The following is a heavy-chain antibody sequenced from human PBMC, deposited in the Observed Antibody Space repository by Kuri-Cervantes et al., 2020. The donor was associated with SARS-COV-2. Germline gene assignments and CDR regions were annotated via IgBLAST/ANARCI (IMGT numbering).Heavy chain of an antibody. CDR3: SSGGSQREWYY. CDR2: ISWDGVST. CDR1: GFTFGNYF. Sequence: GESLKISCATSGFTFGNYFMHWVRQRPGKGLEWVSLISWDGVSTYYADSVKGRFTISRDNSKDSLFLQMNSLRSEDTAFYYCSSGGSQREWYYWGQGTLVTVSS. D-gene: IGHD3-16*01. J-gene: IGHJ4*02. V-gene: IGHV3-43*01.